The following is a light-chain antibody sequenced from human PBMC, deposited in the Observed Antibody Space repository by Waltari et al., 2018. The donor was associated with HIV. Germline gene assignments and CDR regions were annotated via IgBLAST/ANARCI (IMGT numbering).Light chain of an antibody. J-gene: IGLJ2*01. Sequence: QSALTQPRSVSESPGQSVTISCTGPSSDVGAYNYVSCYQQHPGRDPKFIIYNVSERPSGVPDRFSGSKSGNTASLTISGLQAEDEADYYCSSYAGTSNFVLFGGGTKLTVL. CDR1: SSDVGAYNY. CDR2: NVS. CDR3: SSYAGTSNFVL. V-gene: IGLV2-11*01.